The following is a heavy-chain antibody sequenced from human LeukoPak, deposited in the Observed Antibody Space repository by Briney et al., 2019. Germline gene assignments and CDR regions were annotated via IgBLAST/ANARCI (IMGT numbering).Heavy chain of an antibody. D-gene: IGHD5-18*01. Sequence: KSSETLSLTCTVSGGSISSYYRSWIRQPPGKGLEWIGYIYYSGSTNYNPSLKSRVTISVDTSKNQFSLKLSSVTAADTAVYYCARMPYSYGYLNYYYGMDVWGQGTTVTVSS. CDR2: IYYSGST. V-gene: IGHV4-59*08. CDR1: GGSISSYY. CDR3: ARMPYSYGYLNYYYGMDV. J-gene: IGHJ6*02.